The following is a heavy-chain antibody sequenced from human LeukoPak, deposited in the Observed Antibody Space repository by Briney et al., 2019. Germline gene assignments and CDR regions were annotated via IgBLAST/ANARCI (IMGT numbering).Heavy chain of an antibody. J-gene: IGHJ3*02. D-gene: IGHD2-2*01. CDR2: IIPIFGTA. CDR3: ARDSPGGYCSSTSCYQTPFDI. CDR1: GYTFTGYY. Sequence: SVKVSCKASGYTFTGYYMHWVRQAPGQGLEWMGGIIPIFGTANYAQKFQGRVTITTDESTSTAYMELSSLRSEDTAVYYCARDSPGGYCSSTSCYQTPFDIWGQGTMVTVSS. V-gene: IGHV1-69*05.